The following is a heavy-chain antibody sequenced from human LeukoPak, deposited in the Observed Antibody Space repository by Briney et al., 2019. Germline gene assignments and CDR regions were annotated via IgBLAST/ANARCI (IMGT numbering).Heavy chain of an antibody. CDR3: ASRTRNCSSTSCQIFDY. CDR2: ISAYNGNT. V-gene: IGHV1-18*01. Sequence: ASVKVSCKASGYSFTSYGISCVRQAPGQGLEWMGWISAYNGNTNYAQKLQGRVTMTTDTSTSTAYMELRSLRSDDTAVYYCASRTRNCSSTSCQIFDYWGQGTLVTVSS. D-gene: IGHD2-2*01. CDR1: GYSFTSYG. J-gene: IGHJ4*02.